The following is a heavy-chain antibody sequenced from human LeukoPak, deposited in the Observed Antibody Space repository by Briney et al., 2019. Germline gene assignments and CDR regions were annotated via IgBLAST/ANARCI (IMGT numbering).Heavy chain of an antibody. J-gene: IGHJ4*02. V-gene: IGHV3-73*01. D-gene: IGHD3-16*01. Sequence: GGSLRLSCAASGFSFSGSAIHWVRQASGKGPEWVGHIRRKGNDYATAYTASVKGRFTISRDDSKNTAFLQMDSLKTEDTAVYFCARLGGSPPYFDYWGQGSLVTVSS. CDR3: ARLGGSPPYFDY. CDR2: IRRKGNDYAT. CDR1: GFSFSGSA.